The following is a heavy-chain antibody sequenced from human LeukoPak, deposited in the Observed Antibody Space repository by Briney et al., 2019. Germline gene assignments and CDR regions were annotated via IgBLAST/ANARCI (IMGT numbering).Heavy chain of an antibody. V-gene: IGHV4-34*01. CDR2: INHSGST. CDR1: GGSFSGYY. Sequence: TSETLSLTCAVYGGSFSGYYWSWIRQPPGKGLEWIGEINHSGSTNYNPSLKSRVTISVDTSKNQFSLKLSSVTAADTAVYYCARLSPTGGYGSGTLWYFDYWGQGTLVTVSS. D-gene: IGHD3-10*01. CDR3: ARLSPTGGYGSGTLWYFDY. J-gene: IGHJ4*02.